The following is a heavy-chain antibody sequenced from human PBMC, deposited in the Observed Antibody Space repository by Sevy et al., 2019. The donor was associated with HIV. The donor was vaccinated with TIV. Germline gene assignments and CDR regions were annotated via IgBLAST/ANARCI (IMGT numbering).Heavy chain of an antibody. CDR3: ARGYCSGTSCSSGRAWVAFDI. CDR2: ISSSSNYI. D-gene: IGHD2-15*01. CDR1: GFTFSSYS. Sequence: GGSLRLSCAVSGFTFSSYSMNWVRQAPGKGLEWVSSISSSSNYIYYADSVKGRFTISRDNAKDSLFLQMNRLRAEDTAIYYCARGYCSGTSCSSGRAWVAFDIWGRGTMVTVSS. J-gene: IGHJ3*02. V-gene: IGHV3-21*01.